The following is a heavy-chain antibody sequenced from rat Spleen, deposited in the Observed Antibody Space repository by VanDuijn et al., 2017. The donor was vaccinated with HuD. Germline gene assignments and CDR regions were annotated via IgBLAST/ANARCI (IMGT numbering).Heavy chain of an antibody. V-gene: IGHV5-29*01. CDR1: GFSFSDFY. CDR3: TRLGIAAIGNWFTY. Sequence: EVQLVESDGGLVQPGRSLKVSCSASGFSFSDFYMAWVRQTPTKALEWDATINYDGISTFYRDSLKARFTISRDNAKSTLFLHMDSLRSEDTATYFCTRLGIAAIGNWFTYWGQGTLVTVSS. CDR2: INYDGIST. D-gene: IGHD1-2*01. J-gene: IGHJ3*01.